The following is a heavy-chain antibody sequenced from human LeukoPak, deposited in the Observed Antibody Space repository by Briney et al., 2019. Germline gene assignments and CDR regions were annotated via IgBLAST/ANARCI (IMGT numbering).Heavy chain of an antibody. V-gene: IGHV3-7*03. J-gene: IGHJ4*02. Sequence: GGSLRLSCAASGFTFGAYWMNWVRQAPGKGLEWVANIKQDGTEKYYVDSVKGRFTISRDNAKNSLYLQMNSLRADDTAVYYCARGVNTVFDYWGQGALVTVSS. CDR1: GFTFGAYW. CDR3: ARGVNTVFDY. D-gene: IGHD4-11*01. CDR2: IKQDGTEK.